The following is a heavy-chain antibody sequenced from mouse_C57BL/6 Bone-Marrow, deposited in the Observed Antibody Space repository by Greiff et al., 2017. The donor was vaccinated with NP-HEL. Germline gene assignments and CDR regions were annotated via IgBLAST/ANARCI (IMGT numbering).Heavy chain of an antibody. CDR3: ARQRSLYAMDY. V-gene: IGHV5-6*01. Sequence: EVKLVESGGDLVKPGGSLKLSCAASGFTFSSYGMSWVRQTPDKRLEWVATISSGGSYTYYPDSVKGRFTISRDNAKNTLYLQMSSLKSEDTAMYYCARQRSLYAMDYWGQGTSVTVSS. J-gene: IGHJ4*01. CDR1: GFTFSSYG. CDR2: ISSGGSYT.